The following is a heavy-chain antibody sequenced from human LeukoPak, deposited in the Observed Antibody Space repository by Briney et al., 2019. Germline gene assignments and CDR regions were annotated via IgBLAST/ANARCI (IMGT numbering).Heavy chain of an antibody. Sequence: PGGSLRLSCAASGFTFSSYSMHWVRQAPGKGLEWVAFIRYDGSNKYYADSVKGRFTISRDNSKNTLYLQMNSLRAEDTAVYYCAKDIAVSGIYYYYYMDVWGKGTTVTVSS. V-gene: IGHV3-30*02. CDR3: AKDIAVSGIYYYYYMDV. J-gene: IGHJ6*03. CDR1: GFTFSSYS. D-gene: IGHD6-19*01. CDR2: IRYDGSNK.